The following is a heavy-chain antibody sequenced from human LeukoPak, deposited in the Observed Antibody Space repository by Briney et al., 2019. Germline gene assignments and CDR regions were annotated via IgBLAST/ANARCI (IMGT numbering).Heavy chain of an antibody. V-gene: IGHV4-34*01. CDR2: INHFGTK. CDR3: ARGTKLGNWFDP. CDR1: GGTFGGYY. J-gene: IGHJ5*02. D-gene: IGHD7-27*01. Sequence: SETLSLTCGVYGGTFGGYYWTWIRQAPGEGPEWIGEINHFGTKNYSPSLQSRLTISVDTAKKEFSLNLRSVTAADTAVYYCARGTKLGNWFDPWGQGTLVTVSS.